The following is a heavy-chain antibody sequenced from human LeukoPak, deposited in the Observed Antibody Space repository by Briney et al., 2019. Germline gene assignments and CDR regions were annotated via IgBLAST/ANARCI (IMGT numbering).Heavy chain of an antibody. Sequence: GGSLKLSCAASGFTFDDYAMHWVRHAPGKGLEWVSLISWDGGSTYYADSVKGRFTISRDNSKNSLYLQMNSLRAEDTAVYYCAELGITMIGGVWGKGTTVTISS. CDR1: GFTFDDYA. J-gene: IGHJ6*04. V-gene: IGHV3-43D*03. CDR3: AELGITMIGGV. CDR2: ISWDGGST. D-gene: IGHD3-10*02.